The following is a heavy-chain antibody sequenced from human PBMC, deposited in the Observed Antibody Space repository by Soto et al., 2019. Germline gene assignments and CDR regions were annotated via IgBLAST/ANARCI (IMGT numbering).Heavy chain of an antibody. J-gene: IGHJ6*02. V-gene: IGHV5-10-1*01. D-gene: IGHD6-6*01. CDR3: ARHEASAARLVGLDV. Sequence: PGESLKISCKGSGYSFTSYWISWVRQMPGKGLEWMGRIDPSDSYTNYSPSFQGHVTISADKSISTAYLQWSSLKASDTAMYYGARHEASAARLVGLDVWGQGTTVTVSS. CDR1: GYSFTSYW. CDR2: IDPSDSYT.